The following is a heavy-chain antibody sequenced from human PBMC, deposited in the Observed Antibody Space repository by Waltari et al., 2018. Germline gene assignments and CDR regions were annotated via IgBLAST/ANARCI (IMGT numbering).Heavy chain of an antibody. D-gene: IGHD6-19*01. CDR1: GGSISSSNW. CDR3: ARGWGGSGWYGEFDY. J-gene: IGHJ4*02. V-gene: IGHV4-4*02. CDR2: IYHSGGT. Sequence: QVQLQESGPGLVKPSGTLSLTCAVSGGSISSSNWWSWVRQPPGKGLEWIGEIYHSGGTNYTPSLKSRVTISVDKAKNQFALKLSAVTAADTAVYYCARGWGGSGWYGEFDYWGQGTLVTVSS.